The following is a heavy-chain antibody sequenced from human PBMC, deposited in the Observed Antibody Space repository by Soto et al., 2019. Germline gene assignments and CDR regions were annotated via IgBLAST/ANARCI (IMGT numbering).Heavy chain of an antibody. CDR1: GGSISSYY. V-gene: IGHV4-59*01. Sequence: SETLSLTCTVSGGSISSYYWSWIRQPPGKGLEWIGYIYYSGTTNYNPSLRSRVTISVDTSKSQFSLKLSSVTAADTAVYYCARERPAANWFDPWGQGTLVTVSS. J-gene: IGHJ5*02. D-gene: IGHD2-15*01. CDR3: ARERPAANWFDP. CDR2: IYYSGTT.